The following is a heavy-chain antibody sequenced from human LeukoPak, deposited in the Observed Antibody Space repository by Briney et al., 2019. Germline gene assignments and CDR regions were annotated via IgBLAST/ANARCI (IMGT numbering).Heavy chain of an antibody. CDR1: GGTFSSYA. D-gene: IGHD1-1*01. V-gene: IGHV1-69*13. J-gene: IGHJ4*02. Sequence: ASVKVSCKASGGTFSSYAISWVRQAPGQGLEWMGGIIPIFGTANYAQKFQGRVTITADESTSTAYMELGSLRSEDTAVYYCARGARQTGTRFDYWGQGTLVTVSS. CDR3: ARGARQTGTRFDY. CDR2: IIPIFGTA.